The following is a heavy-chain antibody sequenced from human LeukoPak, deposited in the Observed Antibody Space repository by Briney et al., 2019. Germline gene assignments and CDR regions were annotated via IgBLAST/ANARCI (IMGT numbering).Heavy chain of an antibody. D-gene: IGHD4-17*01. CDR2: IYTSGST. CDR3: ARDVESYGDYPNWFDP. Sequence: SETLSLTCTVSGGSINNYYWSWIRQPAGKGLEWIGRIYTSGSTNYNPSLKSRVTMSVDTSKNQFSLKVSSVTAADTAVYYCARDVESYGDYPNWFDPWGQGTLVTVSS. V-gene: IGHV4-4*07. J-gene: IGHJ5*02. CDR1: GGSINNYY.